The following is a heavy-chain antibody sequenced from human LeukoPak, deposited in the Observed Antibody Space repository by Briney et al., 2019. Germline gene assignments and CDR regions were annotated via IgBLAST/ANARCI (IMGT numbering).Heavy chain of an antibody. D-gene: IGHD4-17*01. J-gene: IGHJ2*01. CDR2: VSGSGGST. V-gene: IGHV3-23*01. Sequence: RGSLRHSSAASAFTFSSYAMSWVRQAPGKGLEWVSHVSGSGGSTYYADSVKGPFTISRDNSKKTLYLRMNSLRAEDTAVYYCAKALRESSYREYFDLGGDRRTVTVSS. CDR1: AFTFSSYA. CDR3: AKALRESSYREYFDL.